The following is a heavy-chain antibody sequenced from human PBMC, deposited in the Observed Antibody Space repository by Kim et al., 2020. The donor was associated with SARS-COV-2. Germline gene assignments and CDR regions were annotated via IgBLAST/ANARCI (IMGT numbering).Heavy chain of an antibody. V-gene: IGHV1-69*13. Sequence: SVKVSCKASGGTFSSYAISWVRQAPGQGLEWMGGIIPIFGTANYAQKFQGRVTITADESSTAYMELSSLRSEDTAVYYCASDFRSQNRARSYWGQGTLVTVSS. J-gene: IGHJ4*02. CDR2: IIPIFGTA. CDR1: GGTFSSYA. CDR3: ASDFRSQNRARSY.